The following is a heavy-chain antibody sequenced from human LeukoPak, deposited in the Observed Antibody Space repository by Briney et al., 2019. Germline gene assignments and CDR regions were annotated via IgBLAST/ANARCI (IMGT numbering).Heavy chain of an antibody. V-gene: IGHV3-53*01. CDR3: VRVHGGGY. CDR2: LHRDGSV. CDR1: GFTVSDNN. Sequence: GESLRLSCAASGFTVSDNNMIWVRQAPGKGLEWVSTLHRDGSVRYADSVNGRFTISRDDSKNTLSFQMSSLRDEDTAVYYCVRVHGGGYWGQGTLVTVSS. J-gene: IGHJ4*02. D-gene: IGHD3-16*01.